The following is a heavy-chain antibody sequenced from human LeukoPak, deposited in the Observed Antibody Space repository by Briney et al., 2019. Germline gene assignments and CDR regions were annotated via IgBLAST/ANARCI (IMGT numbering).Heavy chain of an antibody. CDR2: ISYDGSNK. CDR3: ARAPTNSSGWYRAKYYFGY. V-gene: IGHV3-30*04. J-gene: IGHJ4*02. Sequence: GGSLRLSCAASGFTFSSYAVHWVRQAPGKGLEWVAVISYDGSNKYYADSVKGRFTISRDNSKNTLYLQMNSLRAEDTAVYYCARAPTNSSGWYRAKYYFGYWGQGTLVTVSS. D-gene: IGHD6-19*01. CDR1: GFTFSSYA.